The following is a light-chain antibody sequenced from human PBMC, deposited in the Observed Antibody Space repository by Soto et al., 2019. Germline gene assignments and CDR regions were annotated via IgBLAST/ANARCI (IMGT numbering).Light chain of an antibody. CDR2: GAS. Sequence: EIVMTQSPAPLSVSPGGRSTLSCMASQSVSSSYLAWYQQKPGQAPRLLIYGASSRATGIPDRFSGSGSGTDFTLTISRLEPEDFAVYYCQQYGSSPKTFGQGTKVDIK. J-gene: IGKJ1*01. CDR3: QQYGSSPKT. V-gene: IGKV3-20*01. CDR1: QSVSSSY.